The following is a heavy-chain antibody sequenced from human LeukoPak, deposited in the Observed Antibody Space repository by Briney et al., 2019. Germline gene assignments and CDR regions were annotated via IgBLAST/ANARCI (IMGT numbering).Heavy chain of an antibody. CDR2: IKQDGSEK. D-gene: IGHD6-13*01. CDR3: ARDRYSSSWYRTNDY. J-gene: IGHJ4*02. CDR1: GFTFSSYW. V-gene: IGHV3-7*01. Sequence: GGSLRLSCAASGFTFSSYWMSWVRQAPGKGLEWVANIKQDGSEKYYVDSVKGRFTISRDNAKNSLYLQMNSLRAEDTAVYYCARDRYSSSWYRTNDYWGQGTLVTVSS.